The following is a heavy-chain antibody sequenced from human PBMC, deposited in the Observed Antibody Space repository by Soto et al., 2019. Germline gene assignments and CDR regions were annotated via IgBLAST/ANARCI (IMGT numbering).Heavy chain of an antibody. Sequence: SETLSLTCTISGGSISSSSYYWGWIRQPPGKGLESIGKIYYSGSTNYNPSLKSRVTISVDTSKNQFSLKLSSVTAADTAVYYCARVLRSGWYQSPLYDYWGQGTLVTVSS. J-gene: IGHJ4*02. D-gene: IGHD6-19*01. CDR2: IYYSGST. CDR1: GGSISSSSYY. CDR3: ARVLRSGWYQSPLYDY. V-gene: IGHV4-39*07.